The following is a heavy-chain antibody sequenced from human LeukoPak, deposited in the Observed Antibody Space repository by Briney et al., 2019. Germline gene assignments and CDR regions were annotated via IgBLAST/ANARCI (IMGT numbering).Heavy chain of an antibody. V-gene: IGHV3-23*01. Sequence: TGGSLRLSCAASGFTFSNSAMSWVRQAPGKGLEWVSGISGSAGYTYYADSVKGRFTISRDNSNLTLYLQMNNLRAEDTAVYYCAKRVAAGREFDYWGQGTLVTVSS. CDR3: AKRVAAGREFDY. D-gene: IGHD6-13*01. CDR2: ISGSAGYT. CDR1: GFTFSNSA. J-gene: IGHJ4*02.